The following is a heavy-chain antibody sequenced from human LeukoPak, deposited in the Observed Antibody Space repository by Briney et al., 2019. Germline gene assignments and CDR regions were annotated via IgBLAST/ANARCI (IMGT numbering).Heavy chain of an antibody. CDR2: IYHSGST. CDR1: GGSISSYY. Sequence: SETLSLTCTVSGGSISSYYWSWIRQPPGKGLEWIGSIYHSGSTYYNPSLKSRVTISVDTSKNQFSLKLSSVTAADTAVYYCARLAYSSGCRWGQGTLVTVSS. J-gene: IGHJ4*02. V-gene: IGHV4-59*08. D-gene: IGHD6-19*01. CDR3: ARLAYSSGCR.